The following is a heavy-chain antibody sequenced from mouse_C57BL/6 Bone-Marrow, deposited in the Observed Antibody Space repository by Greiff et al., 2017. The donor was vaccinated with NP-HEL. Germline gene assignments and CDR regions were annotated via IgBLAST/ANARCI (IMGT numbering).Heavy chain of an antibody. Sequence: QVQLKQPGAELVKPGASVKLSCKASGYTFTSYWMHWVKQRPGQGLEWIGMIHPNSGSTNYNEKFKSKATLTVDKSSSTAYMQLSSLTSEDSAVYYCAANWPHYYAMDYWGQGTSVTVSS. V-gene: IGHV1-64*01. CDR3: AANWPHYYAMDY. D-gene: IGHD4-1*01. CDR1: GYTFTSYW. J-gene: IGHJ4*01. CDR2: IHPNSGST.